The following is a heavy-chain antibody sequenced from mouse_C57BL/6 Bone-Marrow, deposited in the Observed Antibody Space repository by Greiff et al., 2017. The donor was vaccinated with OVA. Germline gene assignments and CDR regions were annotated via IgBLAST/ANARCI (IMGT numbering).Heavy chain of an antibody. CDR1: GFTFSSYA. Sequence: DVKLVESGGGLVKPGGSLKLSCAASGFTFSSYAMSWVRQTPEKRLEWVATISDGGSYTYYPDNVKGRFTISRDNAKNNLYLQMSHLKSEDTAMYYCAREAEEGGDYYGSSYGYWGQGTTLTVSS. D-gene: IGHD1-1*01. CDR3: AREAEEGGDYYGSSYGY. J-gene: IGHJ2*01. CDR2: ISDGGSYT. V-gene: IGHV5-4*01.